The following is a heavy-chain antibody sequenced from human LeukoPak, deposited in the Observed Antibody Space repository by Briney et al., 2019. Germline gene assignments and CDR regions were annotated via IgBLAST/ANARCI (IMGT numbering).Heavy chain of an antibody. V-gene: IGHV3-23*01. CDR1: GFTFSSYA. Sequence: GGSLRLSCGASGFTFSSYAMSWVRQAPGKGLEWVSAISGSGGSTYYADSVKGRFTISRDNSKNTLYLQMNSLRAEDTAVYYCAKVPGIAVAGTIYFDYWGQGTLVTVSS. J-gene: IGHJ4*02. D-gene: IGHD6-19*01. CDR2: ISGSGGST. CDR3: AKVPGIAVAGTIYFDY.